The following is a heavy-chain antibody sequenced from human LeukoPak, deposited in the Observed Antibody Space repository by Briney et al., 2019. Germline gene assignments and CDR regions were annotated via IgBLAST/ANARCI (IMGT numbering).Heavy chain of an antibody. CDR3: ARGAGLFDS. CDR1: GFTVSSNY. Sequence: GGSLRLSCAASGFTVSSNYMSWVRQAPGKGLEWVPSIYSDGTTYYADSVKGRFTISRDNSQNTLFLQMNILRAEDTAVYYCARGAGLFDSWGQGNLVAVSA. CDR2: IYSDGTT. V-gene: IGHV3-53*01. D-gene: IGHD3/OR15-3a*01. J-gene: IGHJ4*02.